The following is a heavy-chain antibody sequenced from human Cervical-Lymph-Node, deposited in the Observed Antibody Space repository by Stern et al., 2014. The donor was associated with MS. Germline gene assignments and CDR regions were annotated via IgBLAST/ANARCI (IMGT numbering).Heavy chain of an antibody. J-gene: IGHJ6*02. CDR1: GFTFDDYA. CDR2: ISWNSDII. V-gene: IGHV3-9*01. D-gene: IGHD4-11*01. CDR3: AKSYYSNWYYGLDV. Sequence: QLVQSGGGLVQPGRSLRLSCAGSGFTFDDYAMHWVRRAPGKGLEWVSGISWNSDIIAYADSVKGRFTISRDNAKNSLYLQMTSLRAEDTALYYCAKSYYSNWYYGLDVWGQGTTVTVS.